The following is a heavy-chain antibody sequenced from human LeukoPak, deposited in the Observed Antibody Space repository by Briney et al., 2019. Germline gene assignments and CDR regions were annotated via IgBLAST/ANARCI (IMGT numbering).Heavy chain of an antibody. CDR3: ARDYYGSGSHCCHMDV. D-gene: IGHD3-10*01. CDR2: VSHSGST. Sequence: PSETLSLTCAVYGGSFSGYYWSWIRQPPGKGLEWIGEVSHSGSTNYNSSLKSRVTISVDTSKNQFSLKLSSVTAADTAVYYCARDYYGSGSHCCHMDVWGKGTTITVS. V-gene: IGHV4-34*01. CDR1: GGSFSGYY. J-gene: IGHJ6*03.